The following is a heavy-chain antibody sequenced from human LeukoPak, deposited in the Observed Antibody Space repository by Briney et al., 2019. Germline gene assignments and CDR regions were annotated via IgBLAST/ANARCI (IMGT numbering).Heavy chain of an antibody. J-gene: IGHJ4*02. CDR2: IHNNGSV. CDR1: GGSISSDY. V-gene: IGHV4-59*12. D-gene: IGHD6-25*01. Sequence: SETLSLTCTVSGGSISSDYWSWIRQPPGKGLEWMGHIHNNGSVNYNPSLESRVTISVDTSKNQFSLKMKSMTAADTAIYYCARARETEAIDYWSQGTRVTVSS. CDR3: ARARETEAIDY.